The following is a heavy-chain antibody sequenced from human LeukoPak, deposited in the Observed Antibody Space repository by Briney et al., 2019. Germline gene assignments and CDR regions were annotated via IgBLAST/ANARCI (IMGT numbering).Heavy chain of an antibody. J-gene: IGHJ4*02. V-gene: IGHV3-33*01. CDR3: ARGGLRYFDWFDY. CDR2: IWYDGSNK. CDR1: GFTFSSYG. D-gene: IGHD3-9*01. Sequence: GRSLRLACAASGFTFSSYGMHWVRQAPGKGLEWVAVIWYDGSNKYYADSVKGRFTISRDNSKNTLYLQMNSLRAEDTAVYYRARGGLRYFDWFDYWGQGTLVTVSS.